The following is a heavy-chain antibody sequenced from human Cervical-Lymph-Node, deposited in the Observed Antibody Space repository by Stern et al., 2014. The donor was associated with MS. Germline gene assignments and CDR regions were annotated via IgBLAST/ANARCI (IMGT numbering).Heavy chain of an antibody. CDR3: ARSDVPAAVASIDY. Sequence: VQLGQSGAEVKNPGSSVIVSCKASGDAIRNYAFSWVRQAPGQGLEWMGGHIPMFGTANYAQNLRGMVTITADDSTSTVYMELSSLMSEGTAVYYCARSDVPAAVASIDYWGQGTLVTVSS. CDR2: HIPMFGTA. J-gene: IGHJ4*02. D-gene: IGHD2-2*01. CDR1: GDAIRNYA. V-gene: IGHV1-69*01.